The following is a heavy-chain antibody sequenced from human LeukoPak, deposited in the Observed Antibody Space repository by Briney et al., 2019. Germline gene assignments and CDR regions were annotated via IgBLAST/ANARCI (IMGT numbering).Heavy chain of an antibody. CDR1: GFTFSSYA. V-gene: IGHV3-53*01. J-gene: IGHJ3*02. CDR2: IYSGGST. Sequence: GGSLRLSCAASGFTFSSYAMSWVRQAPGKGLEWVSVIYSGGSTYYADSVKGRFTISRDNSKNTLYLQMNSLRAEDTAVYYCARYYGDYAFDIWGQGTMVTVSS. D-gene: IGHD4-17*01. CDR3: ARYYGDYAFDI.